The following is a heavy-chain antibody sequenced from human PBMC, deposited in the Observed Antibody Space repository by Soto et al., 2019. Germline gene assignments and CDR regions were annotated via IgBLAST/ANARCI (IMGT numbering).Heavy chain of an antibody. D-gene: IGHD3-9*01. V-gene: IGHV3-30-3*01. Sequence: PGGSLRLSCAASGFTFSSYAMHWVRQAPGKGLEWVAVISYDGSNKYYADSVKGRFTISRDNSKNTLYLQMNSLRAEDTAVYYCARSTYYDNLTGSYYYYAMDVWGQGTTVTVSS. CDR1: GFTFSSYA. CDR3: ARSTYYDNLTGSYYYYAMDV. J-gene: IGHJ6*02. CDR2: ISYDGSNK.